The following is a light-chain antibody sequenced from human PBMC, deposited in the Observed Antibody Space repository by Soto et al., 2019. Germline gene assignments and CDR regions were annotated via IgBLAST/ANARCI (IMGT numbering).Light chain of an antibody. CDR2: DVS. CDR3: QQHYNVPLT. Sequence: DIPLTQSPSSLSASVGDRITITCQASQHINNYLNWYQQKVGKAPSLLIYDVSNLQPGVPSRFSGSGSGTDFALTISSLQHEDIAVYYCQQHYNVPLTFGGGTKVEIK. J-gene: IGKJ4*01. CDR1: QHINNY. V-gene: IGKV1-33*01.